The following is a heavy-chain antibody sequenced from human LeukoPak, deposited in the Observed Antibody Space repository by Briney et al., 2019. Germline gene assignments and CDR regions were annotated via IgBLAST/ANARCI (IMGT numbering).Heavy chain of an antibody. CDR1: GFTFSSYE. J-gene: IGHJ6*02. D-gene: IGHD2-21*01. V-gene: IGHV3-48*03. Sequence: GGSLRLSCAASGFTFSSYEVIWVRQAPGKGLEWVSYMSSSGTTIHYVDSVKGRFRNSRDNAKNTVYLEMNSLRSEDTAVYYCARSLIPLGMDVWGQGTTVTVSS. CDR3: ARSLIPLGMDV. CDR2: MSSSGTTI.